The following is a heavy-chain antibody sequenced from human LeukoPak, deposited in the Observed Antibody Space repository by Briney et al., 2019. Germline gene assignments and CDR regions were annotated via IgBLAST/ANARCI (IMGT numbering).Heavy chain of an antibody. CDR3: ARDWGYSSSWYDY. CDR2: IYYSGST. Sequence: PSETLSLTCTVSGGSVSSSSYYWGWIRQPPGKGLEWIGSIYYSGSTYYNPSLKSRVTISVDTSKNQFSLKLSSVTAADTAVYYCARDWGYSSSWYDYWGQGTLVTVSS. J-gene: IGHJ4*02. CDR1: GGSVSSSSYY. D-gene: IGHD6-13*01. V-gene: IGHV4-39*07.